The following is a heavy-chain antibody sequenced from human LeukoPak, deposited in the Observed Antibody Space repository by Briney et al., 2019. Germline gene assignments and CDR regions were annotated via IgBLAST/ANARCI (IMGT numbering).Heavy chain of an antibody. V-gene: IGHV3-23*01. J-gene: IGHJ4*02. CDR2: ISGSDGDT. CDR1: GFTFSDYA. D-gene: IGHD2/OR15-2a*01. CDR3: AKTFTGLTFSFFDY. Sequence: GGSLRLSCAASGFTFSDYAMSWVRQAPGKGLEWVSAISGSDGDTYYADSVKGRFTISRDNSKNTLHLQMNSLRAEDTAVYYCAKTFTGLTFSFFDYWGQGTLVTVSS.